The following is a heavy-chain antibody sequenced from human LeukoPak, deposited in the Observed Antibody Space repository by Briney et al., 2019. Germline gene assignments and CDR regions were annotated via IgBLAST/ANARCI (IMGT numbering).Heavy chain of an antibody. CDR3: ARNSSGNYFDY. CDR2: IYYSGST. V-gene: IGHV4-39*07. CDR1: GGSISSSSYY. D-gene: IGHD1-26*01. J-gene: IGHJ4*02. Sequence: KSSETLSLTCTVSGGSISSSSYYWGWIRQPPGKGLEWIGSIYYSGSTYYNPSLKSRVTISVDTSKNQFSLKLSSVTAADTAVYYCARNSSGNYFDYWGQGTLVTVSS.